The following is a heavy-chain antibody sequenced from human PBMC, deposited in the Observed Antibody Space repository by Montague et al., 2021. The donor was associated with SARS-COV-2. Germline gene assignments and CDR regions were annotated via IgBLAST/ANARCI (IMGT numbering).Heavy chain of an antibody. J-gene: IGHJ5*02. D-gene: IGHD1-1*01. CDR1: GDSIRSDTYY. CDR2: IYYSGST. V-gene: IGHV4-39*01. CDR3: AGRLAGLEPPFDP. Sequence: SETLSLTCDVSGDSIRSDTYYWAWLRQPPGRGLEWIGNIYYSGSTMYNPSLKSRVTMSVDTSKDQFSLHLYLATAADTAVYYCAGRLAGLEPPFDPWGQGTLVIVSS.